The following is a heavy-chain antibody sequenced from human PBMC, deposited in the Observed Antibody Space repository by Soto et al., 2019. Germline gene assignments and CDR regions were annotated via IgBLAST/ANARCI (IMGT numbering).Heavy chain of an antibody. CDR2: ISGSGRTI. V-gene: IGHV3-11*01. CDR1: GIVFSDY. D-gene: IGHD3-16*01. CDR3: ARLPFPWGWFDP. Sequence: QVQLVESGGGLVKPGGSLRLSCAASGIVFSDYMSWVRQAPGKGLEWLSYISGSGRTIYSADSVKGRFTISRDNATNSLYPQMNTVRTEDTAVYYCARLPFPWGWFDPWGQGTLVTVSS. J-gene: IGHJ5*02.